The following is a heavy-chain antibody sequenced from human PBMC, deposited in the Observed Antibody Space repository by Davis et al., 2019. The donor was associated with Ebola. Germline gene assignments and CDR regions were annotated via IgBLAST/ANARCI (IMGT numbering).Heavy chain of an antibody. Sequence: GGSLRLSCAASGFTVSSNYMSWVRQAPGKGLEWVSVIYSGGSTYYADSVKGRFTISRDNAKNSLYLQMNSLRAEDTALYYCARDVAARGYYYYGMDVWGKGTTVTVSS. CDR3: ARDVAARGYYYYGMDV. J-gene: IGHJ6*04. D-gene: IGHD6-6*01. V-gene: IGHV3-53*01. CDR1: GFTVSSNY. CDR2: IYSGGST.